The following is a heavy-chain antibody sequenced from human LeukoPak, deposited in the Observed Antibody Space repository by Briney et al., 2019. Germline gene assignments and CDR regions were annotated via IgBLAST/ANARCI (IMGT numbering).Heavy chain of an antibody. Sequence: PGGSLRLSCAASGFTLSSYWMSWVRQAPGKGLEWVANIKQDGSEKYYVDSVKGRFTTSRDNAKNSLYLQMNSLRAEDTAVYYCARYGESTVVYDYWGQGTQVTVSS. CDR2: IKQDGSEK. CDR3: ARYGESTVVYDY. CDR1: GFTLSSYW. J-gene: IGHJ4*02. V-gene: IGHV3-7*01. D-gene: IGHD4-23*01.